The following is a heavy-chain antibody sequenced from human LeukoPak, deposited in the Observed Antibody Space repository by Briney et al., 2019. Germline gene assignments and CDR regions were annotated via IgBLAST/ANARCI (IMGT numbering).Heavy chain of an antibody. CDR1: GFTFGDYA. Sequence: GGTLRLSCTASGFTFGDYAMSWVRQAPGKGLEWVGFIRSKAYGGTTEYAASVKGRFTISRDDSKSIAYLQMNSLKTEDTAVYYCTRLTMVRGVIRNYFDYWGQGTLVTVSS. CDR2: IRSKAYGGTT. V-gene: IGHV3-49*04. CDR3: TRLTMVRGVIRNYFDY. D-gene: IGHD3-10*01. J-gene: IGHJ4*02.